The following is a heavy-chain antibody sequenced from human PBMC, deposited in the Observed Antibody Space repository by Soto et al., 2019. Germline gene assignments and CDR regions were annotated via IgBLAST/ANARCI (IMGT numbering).Heavy chain of an antibody. J-gene: IGHJ4*02. CDR1: GGSFSGYH. Sequence: QVQLQQWGAGLLKPSETLSLTCAVYGGSFSGYHWSWIRQPPGKGLEWIGEINHSGSSNYNPSLKSRVTISIDTFKNQFSLKLSSVTAADTAVYYCARVRDTYFDYWGQGTLVTVSS. CDR3: ARVRDTYFDY. V-gene: IGHV4-34*01. CDR2: INHSGSS. D-gene: IGHD5-18*01.